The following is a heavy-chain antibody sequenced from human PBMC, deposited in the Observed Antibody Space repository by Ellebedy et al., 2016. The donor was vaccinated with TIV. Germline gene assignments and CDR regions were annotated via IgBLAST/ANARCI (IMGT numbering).Heavy chain of an antibody. CDR1: GNSFTRSW. D-gene: IGHD6-19*01. Sequence: GESLKISCKGSGNSFTRSWINWVRQMPGKGLEWLGQIDPSDSYIRYSPSFQGHVTISVDKSISTAYLQWSSLKASDTAMYFCARPVAGVGDAFNLWGQGTMVAVPS. CDR3: ARPVAGVGDAFNL. V-gene: IGHV5-10-1*01. CDR2: IDPSDSYI. J-gene: IGHJ3*01.